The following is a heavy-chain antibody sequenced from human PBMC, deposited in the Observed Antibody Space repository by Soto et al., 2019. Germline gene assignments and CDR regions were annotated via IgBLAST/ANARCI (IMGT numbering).Heavy chain of an antibody. V-gene: IGHV3-30-3*01. Sequence: PGGSLRLSCAASGFTFSSYAMHWVRQAPGKGLEWVAVISYDGSNKYYADSVKGRFTISRDNSKNTLYLQMNSLRAEDTALYYCASDRGAMAGIWGQGTLVTVSS. CDR1: GFTFSSYA. CDR2: ISYDGSNK. J-gene: IGHJ4*02. D-gene: IGHD6-19*01. CDR3: ASDRGAMAGI.